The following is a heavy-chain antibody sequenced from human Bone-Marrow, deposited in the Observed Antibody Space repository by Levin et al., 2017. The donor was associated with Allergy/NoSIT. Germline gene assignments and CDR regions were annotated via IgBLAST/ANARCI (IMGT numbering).Heavy chain of an antibody. Sequence: LSQTLSLTCTVSGVSISSYYWSWIRQPPGKGLEWIGYIYYSGSTNQNPSLKSRVTISVDTSKNQISLKLNSVTAADTAVYYCARDYGIATGDFDYWGQGTLVTVSS. CDR1: GVSISSYY. D-gene: IGHD6-13*01. CDR2: IYYSGST. CDR3: ARDYGIATGDFDY. J-gene: IGHJ4*02. V-gene: IGHV4-59*01.